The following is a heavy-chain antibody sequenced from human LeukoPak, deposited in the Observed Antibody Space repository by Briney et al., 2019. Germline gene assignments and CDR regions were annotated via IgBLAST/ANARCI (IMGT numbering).Heavy chain of an antibody. Sequence: SLRLSCTGSGFTFGDYAMSWVSQAPGKGLEWVGFIRSKAYGVTTEYAASVKGRFTISRDDSKIIAYLQMNSLEIEDTAVYYCSRNYVSGSYAFDIWGQGTMVTVSS. CDR2: IRSKAYGVTT. D-gene: IGHD3-10*01. V-gene: IGHV3-49*04. CDR3: SRNYVSGSYAFDI. CDR1: GFTFGDYA. J-gene: IGHJ3*02.